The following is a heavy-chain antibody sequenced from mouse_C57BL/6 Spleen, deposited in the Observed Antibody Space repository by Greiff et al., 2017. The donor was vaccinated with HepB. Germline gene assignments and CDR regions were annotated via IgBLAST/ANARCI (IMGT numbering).Heavy chain of an antibody. D-gene: IGHD2-3*01. V-gene: IGHV1-78*01. CDR3: AREGKYDGYAMDY. CDR1: GYTFTDHT. Sequence: VQLQQSDAELVKPGASVKISCKVSGYTFTDHTIHWMKQRPEQGLEWIGYIYPRDGSTKYNEKFKGKATLTADKSSSTAYMQLNSLKSEDSAVYFCAREGKYDGYAMDYWGQGTSVTVSS. J-gene: IGHJ4*01. CDR2: IYPRDGST.